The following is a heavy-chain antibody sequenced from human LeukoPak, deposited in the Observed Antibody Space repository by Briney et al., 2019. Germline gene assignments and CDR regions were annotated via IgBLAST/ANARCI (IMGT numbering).Heavy chain of an antibody. V-gene: IGHV4-34*01. CDR1: GGSFSGYY. CDR3: ARANCTNGVCDLYFDY. J-gene: IGHJ4*02. CDR2: INHRGST. Sequence: SETLSLTCAVYGGSFSGYYWSWIRQPPGKGLEWIGEINHRGSTNYNPSLKSRVTISVDTSKNQFSLKLSSVTAADTAVYYCARANCTNGVCDLYFDYWGQGTLVTVSS. D-gene: IGHD2-8*01.